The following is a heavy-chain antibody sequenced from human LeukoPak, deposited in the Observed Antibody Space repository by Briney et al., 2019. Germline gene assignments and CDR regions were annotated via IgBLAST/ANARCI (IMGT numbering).Heavy chain of an antibody. Sequence: PGRSLRLSCAASGFTFSSYGMHWVRQAPGKGLEWVAIISYDGSNKYYADSVKGRFTISRDNSKNTLYLQMNSLRAEDTAVYYCARGQVVPAANDAFDMWGQGTMVTVSS. V-gene: IGHV3-30*03. CDR1: GFTFSSYG. CDR2: ISYDGSNK. CDR3: ARGQVVPAANDAFDM. J-gene: IGHJ3*02. D-gene: IGHD2-2*01.